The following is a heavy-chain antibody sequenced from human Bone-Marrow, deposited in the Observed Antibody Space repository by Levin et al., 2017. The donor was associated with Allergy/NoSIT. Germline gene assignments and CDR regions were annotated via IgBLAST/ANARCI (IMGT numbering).Heavy chain of an antibody. CDR1: GSTISSSW. CDR2: IKPDGSST. Sequence: GGSLRLSCAASGSTISSSWMHWVRQVPGKGLVWVSRIKPDGSSTNYADSVKGRFTISRDNAKNTLYLQMNSLRAEDTAVYYCTRGDCIDNNWRGLGWFDPWGQGTLVTVSS. V-gene: IGHV3-74*01. D-gene: IGHD2-15*01. J-gene: IGHJ5*02. CDR3: TRGDCIDNNWRGLGWFDP.